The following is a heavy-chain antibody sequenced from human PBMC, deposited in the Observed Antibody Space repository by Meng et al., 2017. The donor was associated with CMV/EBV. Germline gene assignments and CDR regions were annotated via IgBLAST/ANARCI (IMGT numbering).Heavy chain of an antibody. CDR2: ISSSGSTI. J-gene: IGHJ5*02. CDR3: ASFSPLYCSSTSCSNNWFDP. D-gene: IGHD2-2*01. CDR1: GFTFSSYE. V-gene: IGHV3-48*03. Sequence: GESLKISCAASGFTFSSYEMNWVRQAPGKELEWVSYISSSGSTIYYADSVKGRFTISRDNAKNSLYLQMNSLRAEDTAVYYCASFSPLYCSSTSCSNNWFDPWGQGTLVTVSS.